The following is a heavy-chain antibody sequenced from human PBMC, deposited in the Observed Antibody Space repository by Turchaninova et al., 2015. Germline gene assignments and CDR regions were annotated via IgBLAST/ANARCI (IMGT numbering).Heavy chain of an antibody. Sequence: QVQLQESGPALVNPSETLSLTCDVSGYSISSGYYWGWIRQPPGKGLEWIGSIYHSGGTYYNPSLKSRVTSSLEPSKNQFSLKLSSVTAADTAVYYCSRHRGYSNFRGDPFDYWGQGTLVPVSS. CDR2: IYHSGGT. J-gene: IGHJ4*02. D-gene: IGHD5-12*01. CDR3: SRHRGYSNFRGDPFDY. CDR1: GYSISSGYY. V-gene: IGHV4-38-2*01.